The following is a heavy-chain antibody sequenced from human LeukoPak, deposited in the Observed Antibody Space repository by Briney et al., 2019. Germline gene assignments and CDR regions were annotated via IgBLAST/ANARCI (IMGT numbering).Heavy chain of an antibody. CDR1: GFIFRNYG. CDR3: ARGGTTFDY. Sequence: GGSLRLSCAASGFIFRNYGMNWVRQPPGKGLEWVSGVSPNGETAYYADSVKGRFTISRDNSKNTVYLQVRSLRAEDTAVYYCARGGTTFDYWGQGALVTVSS. J-gene: IGHJ4*02. CDR2: VSPNGETA. D-gene: IGHD4-11*01. V-gene: IGHV3-23*01.